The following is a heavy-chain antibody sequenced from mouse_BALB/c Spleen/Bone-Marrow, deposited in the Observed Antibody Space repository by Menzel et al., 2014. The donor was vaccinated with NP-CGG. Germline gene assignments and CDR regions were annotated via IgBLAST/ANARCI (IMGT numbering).Heavy chain of an antibody. CDR2: IDPANGNT. D-gene: IGHD4-1*01. CDR1: GFNIKDTY. CDR3: ARWEYYAMDY. Sequence: VQLQQSGAELVKPGASVKLSCTASGFNIKDTYMHWVKQRPEQGLEWIGRIDPANGNTKYDRKFQGKATITADTSSNTAYLQLSSLTSEDTAVYYCARWEYYAMDYWGQGTSVTVSS. V-gene: IGHV14-3*02. J-gene: IGHJ4*01.